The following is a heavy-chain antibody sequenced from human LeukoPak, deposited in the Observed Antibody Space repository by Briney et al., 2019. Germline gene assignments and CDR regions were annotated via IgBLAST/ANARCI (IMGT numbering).Heavy chain of an antibody. J-gene: IGHJ6*04. CDR2: ISYDGSNK. V-gene: IGHV3-30*04. D-gene: IGHD6-19*01. CDR1: GFTFSSYA. CDR3: ARLGVAVATQYYYYYGMDV. Sequence: GRSLRLSCAASGFTFSSYAMHWVRQAPGKGLEWVAVISYDGSNKYYADSAKGRFTISRDNSKNTLYLQMNSLRAEDTAVYYCARLGVAVATQYYYYYGMDVWGKGTTVTVSS.